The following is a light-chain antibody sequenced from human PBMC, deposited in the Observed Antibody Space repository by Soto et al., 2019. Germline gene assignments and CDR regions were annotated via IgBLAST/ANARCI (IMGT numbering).Light chain of an antibody. Sequence: QSALTQPASVSGSPGQSITISCTGTISDVGGYNYVSWYQQHPGKAPQLMIYDVSSRPSGVSLRFAGSKSGNTASLTISELQAEDEAYYFCSSYTAITATRVFGGGTKLTVL. V-gene: IGLV2-14*03. CDR2: DVS. J-gene: IGLJ2*01. CDR3: SSYTAITATRV. CDR1: ISDVGGYNY.